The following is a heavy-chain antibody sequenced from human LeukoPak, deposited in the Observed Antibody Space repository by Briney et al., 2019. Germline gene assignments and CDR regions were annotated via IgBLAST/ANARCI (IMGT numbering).Heavy chain of an antibody. CDR1: GFTFITYG. J-gene: IGHJ3*02. CDR2: IWYGGSDK. CDR3: AKDLGYCSSTSCYTGGAFDI. D-gene: IGHD2-2*02. Sequence: GGSLRLSCAASGFTFITYGMHWVRQAPGKGLEWVAVIWYGGSDKYHADSVKGRFTISRDNSKNTLYLQMNSLRAEDTAVYYCAKDLGYCSSTSCYTGGAFDIWGQGTMVTVSS. V-gene: IGHV3-30*02.